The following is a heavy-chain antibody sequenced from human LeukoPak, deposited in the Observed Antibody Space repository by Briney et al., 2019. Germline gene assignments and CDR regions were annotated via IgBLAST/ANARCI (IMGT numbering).Heavy chain of an antibody. V-gene: IGHV4-59*01. CDR1: GGSISSYY. D-gene: IGHD6-13*01. J-gene: IGHJ3*02. CDR2: IHYSGST. CDR3: ARYQTPIVAAGSRYAFDI. Sequence: PSETLSLTCTVSGGSISSYYWTWIRQPPGKGLEWIGYIHYSGSTNYNPSLKSRVTMSVDTSKNQFSLKLSSVTAADTAVYYCARYQTPIVAAGSRYAFDIWGQGTMVTVSS.